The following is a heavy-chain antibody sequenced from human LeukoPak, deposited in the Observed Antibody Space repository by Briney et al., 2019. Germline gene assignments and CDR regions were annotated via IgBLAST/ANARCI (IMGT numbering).Heavy chain of an antibody. J-gene: IGHJ4*02. CDR3: ARETGYDSYFDS. V-gene: IGHV3-48*01. D-gene: IGHD5-12*01. CDR2: ISSSSSSI. CDR1: EFSFSIYS. Sequence: GGSLGLSCAASEFSFSIYSMNWVRQAPGKGLEWVSYISSSSSSIYYADSVKGRFAISRDNAKNSLYLQMNSLRAEDTAIYYCARETGYDSYFDSWGQGTLVSVSS.